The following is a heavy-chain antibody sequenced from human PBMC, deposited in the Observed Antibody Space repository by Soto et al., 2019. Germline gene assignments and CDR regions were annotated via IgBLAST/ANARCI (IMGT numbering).Heavy chain of an antibody. Sequence: QLQLQESGPGLVKPSETLSLTCTVSGGSISSSSYYWGWIRQPPGKGLEWIGSIYYSGSTYYNPSLKSRVTISVDTSKNQFSLKLSSVTAADTAVYYCARHALNGYSSGWDDYYYYGMDVWGQGTTVTVSS. CDR1: GGSISSSSYY. J-gene: IGHJ6*02. D-gene: IGHD6-19*01. CDR2: IYYSGST. V-gene: IGHV4-39*01. CDR3: ARHALNGYSSGWDDYYYYGMDV.